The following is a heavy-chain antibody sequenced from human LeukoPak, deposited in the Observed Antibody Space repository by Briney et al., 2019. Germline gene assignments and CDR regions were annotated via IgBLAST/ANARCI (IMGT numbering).Heavy chain of an antibody. Sequence: PSETLSLTCTVSGGSISSGSYYWSWIRQPAGKGLEWIGRIYTSGSTNYNPSLKSRVTISVDTSKNQFSLKLSSVTAADTAVYYCASGSSSWYYYYYMDVWGKGTTVTVSS. CDR2: IYTSGST. D-gene: IGHD6-13*01. CDR3: ASGSSSWYYYYYMDV. J-gene: IGHJ6*03. V-gene: IGHV4-61*02. CDR1: GGSISSGSYY.